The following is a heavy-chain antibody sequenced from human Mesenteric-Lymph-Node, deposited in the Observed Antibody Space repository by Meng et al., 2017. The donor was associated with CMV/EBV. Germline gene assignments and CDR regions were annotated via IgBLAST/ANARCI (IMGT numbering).Heavy chain of an antibody. D-gene: IGHD2-2*01. CDR2: IYPTDSDS. V-gene: IGHV5-51*01. J-gene: IGHJ4*02. CDR3: ARGYCSSTTCYPSY. Sequence: KVSCKGSGYSFTSYWIGWVRQMPGKGLEWMGIIYPTDSDSRYSPSFQGQVTISADKSISTAYLQWSSLKASDTAMYYCARGYCSSTTCYPSYWDQGTLVTVSS. CDR1: GYSFTSYW.